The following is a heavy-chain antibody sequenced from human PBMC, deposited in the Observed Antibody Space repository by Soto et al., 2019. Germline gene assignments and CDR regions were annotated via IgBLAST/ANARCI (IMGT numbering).Heavy chain of an antibody. Sequence: PGGSLRLSCAASGFTFSSYAMHWVRQAPGKGLEWVAVISYDGSNKYYADSVKGRFTISRDNSKNTLYLQMNSLRAEDTAVYYCASGQYYYDSSASLDYWGQGTLVTVSS. V-gene: IGHV3-30-3*01. CDR1: GFTFSSYA. CDR2: ISYDGSNK. D-gene: IGHD3-22*01. CDR3: ASGQYYYDSSASLDY. J-gene: IGHJ4*02.